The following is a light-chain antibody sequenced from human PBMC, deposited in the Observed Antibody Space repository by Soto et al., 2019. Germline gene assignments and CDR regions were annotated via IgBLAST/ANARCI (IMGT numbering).Light chain of an antibody. Sequence: EIVLTQSPGTLSLSPGERATLSCRASQSVSSNYLAWFQQKPGQVPRLLIYAASSRATGIPDRFSGSGSGTDFTLTISSLEPEDFAVYYCRQRSNWPRTFGQGTKVDIK. CDR1: QSVSSNY. J-gene: IGKJ1*01. CDR2: AAS. V-gene: IGKV3D-20*02. CDR3: RQRSNWPRT.